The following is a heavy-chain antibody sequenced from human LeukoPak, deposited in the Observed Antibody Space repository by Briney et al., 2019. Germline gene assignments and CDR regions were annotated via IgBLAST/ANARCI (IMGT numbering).Heavy chain of an antibody. CDR3: VRDADISGWYSYSDY. J-gene: IGHJ4*02. D-gene: IGHD6-19*01. Sequence: PGGSLRLSCTASGFTFSNYGMHWVRQAPGKGLEWVAIIWLDGSDQRYADSVKGRFSISRDNSKNILYPQMNSLRAEDTAVYHCVRDADISGWYSYSDYWGQGTLVTVSS. CDR2: IWLDGSDQ. CDR1: GFTFSNYG. V-gene: IGHV3-33*01.